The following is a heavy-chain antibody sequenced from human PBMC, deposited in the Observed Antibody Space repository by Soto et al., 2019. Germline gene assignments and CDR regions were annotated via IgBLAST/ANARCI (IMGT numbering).Heavy chain of an antibody. CDR3: AREGDFGVVTRTLDY. D-gene: IGHD3-3*01. J-gene: IGHJ4*02. Sequence: GASVKVSCKTSGYIFSTYGVSWLRQAPGQGLEWMGWMSPYNGNTHYAQKFQGRVTMTRDTSTSTVYMELSSLRSEDTAVYYCAREGDFGVVTRTLDYWGQGTLVTVSS. CDR1: GYIFSTYG. CDR2: MSPYNGNT. V-gene: IGHV1-18*01.